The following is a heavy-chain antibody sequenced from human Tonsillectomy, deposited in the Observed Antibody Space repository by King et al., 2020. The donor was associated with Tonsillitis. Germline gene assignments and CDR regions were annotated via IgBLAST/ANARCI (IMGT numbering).Heavy chain of an antibody. CDR3: AKDLLVWPPMGAFHI. Sequence: VQLVESGGGVVQPGRSLRLSCAASGFPFSSYGMHWVRQAPGKGLEWVAVISYDETIKYYADSVKGRFTISRDTSKDTLYLQMNSLRAEDTAVYYCAKDLLVWPPMGAFHIWGQGTMVTVSS. CDR2: ISYDETIK. CDR1: GFPFSSYG. D-gene: IGHD6-13*01. J-gene: IGHJ3*02. V-gene: IGHV3-30*18.